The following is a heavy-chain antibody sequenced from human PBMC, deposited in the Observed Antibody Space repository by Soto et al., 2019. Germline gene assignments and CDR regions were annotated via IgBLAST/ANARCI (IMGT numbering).Heavy chain of an antibody. CDR3: ARDRYCSSTSCYLGFDY. Sequence: GGSLRLSCAASGFTFSSYAMHWVRQAPGKGLEYVSAISSNGGSTYYANSVKGRFTISRDNSKNTLYLQMGSLRAEDMAVYYCARDRYCSSTSCYLGFDYWGQGTLVTVSS. V-gene: IGHV3-64*01. J-gene: IGHJ4*02. CDR2: ISSNGGST. D-gene: IGHD2-2*01. CDR1: GFTFSSYA.